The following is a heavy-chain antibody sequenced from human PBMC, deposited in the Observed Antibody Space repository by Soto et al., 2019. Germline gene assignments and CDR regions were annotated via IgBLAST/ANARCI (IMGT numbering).Heavy chain of an antibody. V-gene: IGHV3-30*18. Sequence: VQLVESGGGVVQPGRSLRLSCAASGFTFSDYAMHWVRQAPGKGLEWVAVVSHDGRNTHYADSVKGRFTISRDSSKNTVSLAMTSLRAEDTAVYYCAKGGRQWLVTSDFNYWGKGDLVTVSS. D-gene: IGHD6-19*01. CDR2: VSHDGRNT. CDR3: AKGGRQWLVTSDFNY. CDR1: GFTFSDYA. J-gene: IGHJ4*02.